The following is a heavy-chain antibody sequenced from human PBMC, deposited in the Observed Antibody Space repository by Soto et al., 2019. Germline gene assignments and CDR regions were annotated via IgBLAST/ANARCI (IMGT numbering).Heavy chain of an antibody. CDR3: VSWVSARFDY. V-gene: IGHV3-23*01. CDR1: RYTFKSHG. J-gene: IGHJ4*02. D-gene: IGHD3-16*01. CDR2: IDSSGVNT. Sequence: GGSLRLSCAASRYTFKSHGLSWVRQAPGKGLEWVSTIDSSGVNTHYADSVKGRFTISRDNSRNTLHLQMHDLRADDTDLYYSVSWVSARFDYWGQGTVVTVSS.